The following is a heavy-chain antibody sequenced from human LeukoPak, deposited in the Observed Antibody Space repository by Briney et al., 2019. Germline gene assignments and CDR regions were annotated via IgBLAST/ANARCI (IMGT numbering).Heavy chain of an antibody. Sequence: SETLSLTCTVSGGSVSRGSYYWSWIRQPPGKGLEWIGYIYYSGSTNYNPSLKSRVTISVDTSKNQFSLKLSSVTAADTAVYYCARVDPDSSSTLEVFDYWGQGTLVTVSS. CDR3: ARVDPDSSSTLEVFDY. D-gene: IGHD6-6*01. J-gene: IGHJ4*02. V-gene: IGHV4-61*01. CDR2: IYYSGST. CDR1: GGSVSRGSYY.